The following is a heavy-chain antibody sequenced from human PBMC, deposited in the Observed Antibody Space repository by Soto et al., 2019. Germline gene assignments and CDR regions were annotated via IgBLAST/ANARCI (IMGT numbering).Heavy chain of an antibody. D-gene: IGHD3-10*01. Sequence: SETLSLTCSVYGGSISSYYWSWIRQPPGKGLEWIGYSYYSGSTNYNPSLKSRVTISVDRSKNQFSPRLSSVTAADTAVYYCARKSRSSGSCFDSWGQGTLVTVSS. CDR3: ARKSRSSGSCFDS. CDR1: GGSISSYY. CDR2: SYYSGST. V-gene: IGHV4-59*08. J-gene: IGHJ4*02.